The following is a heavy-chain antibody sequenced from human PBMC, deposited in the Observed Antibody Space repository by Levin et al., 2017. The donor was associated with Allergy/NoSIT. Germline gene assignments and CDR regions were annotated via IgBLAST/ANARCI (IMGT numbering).Heavy chain of an antibody. CDR3: VRTGTMDV. CDR1: GYTFTGYN. CDR2: IDPKNGAT. D-gene: IGHD1-1*01. V-gene: IGHV1-2*02. J-gene: IGHJ6*02. Sequence: GASVKVSCKASGYTFTGYNIHWVRQAPGQGLGWMGWIDPKNGATSYAQKFQGRVTMTRDTSISTAYMEVSRLRSDDTAVFYCVRTGTMDVWGPGTTVTVSS.